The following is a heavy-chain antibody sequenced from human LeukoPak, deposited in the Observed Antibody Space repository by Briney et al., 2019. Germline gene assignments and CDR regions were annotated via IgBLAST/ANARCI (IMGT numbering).Heavy chain of an antibody. Sequence: GGSLRLSCAASGFTFDDYGMSWVRQAPGKGLEWVSGINWNGGSTGYADSVKGRFTISRDNAKNSLYLQMNSLRAEDTALYHCAREDYYDSSGYPGYWGQGTLVTVSS. CDR3: AREDYYDSSGYPGY. J-gene: IGHJ4*02. CDR1: GFTFDDYG. D-gene: IGHD3-22*01. CDR2: INWNGGST. V-gene: IGHV3-20*01.